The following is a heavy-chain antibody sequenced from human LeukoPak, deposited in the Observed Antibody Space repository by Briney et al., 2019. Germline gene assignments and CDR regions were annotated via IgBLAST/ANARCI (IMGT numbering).Heavy chain of an antibody. CDR2: ISYDGSNK. J-gene: IGHJ4*02. CDR3: ARAHNWKYGTFDY. V-gene: IGHV3-30*04. CDR1: GFTFSSYA. Sequence: GGSLRLSCAASGFTFSSYAMHWVRQAPGKGLEWVAVISYDGSNKYYADSVKGRFTISRDNAKNSLYLQMNSLRAEDTAVYYCARAHNWKYGTFDYWGQGTLVTVSS. D-gene: IGHD1-7*01.